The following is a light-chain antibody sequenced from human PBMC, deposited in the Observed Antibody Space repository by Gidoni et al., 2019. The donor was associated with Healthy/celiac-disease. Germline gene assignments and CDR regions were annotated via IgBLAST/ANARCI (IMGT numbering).Light chain of an antibody. CDR3: QQRSNWPS. V-gene: IGKV3-11*01. CDR2: DAS. J-gene: IGKJ4*01. Sequence: IVLTQSPATLSLSTGESATLRCRASQSVNSYLAWYQQKPGQAPRLLIYDASNRATGIPARCRGSGSGTDFTLTISSLEPEDFAVYYCQQRSNWPSFGGGTKVEIK. CDR1: QSVNSY.